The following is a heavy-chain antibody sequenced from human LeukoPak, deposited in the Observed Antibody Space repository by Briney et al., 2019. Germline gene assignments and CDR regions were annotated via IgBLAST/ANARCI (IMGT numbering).Heavy chain of an antibody. CDR1: GFTFSSYG. J-gene: IGHJ4*02. Sequence: GGSLRLSSAASGFTFSSYGMHWVRQAPGKGLEWVAFIRYDGSNKYYADSVKGRFTISRDNSKNTLYLQMNSLRAEDTAVYYCAKDPREVVAATLDYWGQGTLVTVSS. CDR2: IRYDGSNK. V-gene: IGHV3-30*02. CDR3: AKDPREVVAATLDY. D-gene: IGHD2-15*01.